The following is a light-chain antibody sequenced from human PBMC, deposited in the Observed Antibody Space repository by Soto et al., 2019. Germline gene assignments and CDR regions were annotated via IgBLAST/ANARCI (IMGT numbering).Light chain of an antibody. V-gene: IGLV4-60*02. CDR3: ETWDINTHVV. J-gene: IGLJ2*01. Sequence: QSVLTQSSSASASLGSSVKLTCTLSSGHSTYNIAWHQQQPGKAPRYLMKLEGSGSYNKGSGVPDRFSGSSSGADRYLTISNLQFEDEADYYCETWDINTHVVFGGGTKLTVL. CDR2: LEGSGSY. CDR1: SGHSTYN.